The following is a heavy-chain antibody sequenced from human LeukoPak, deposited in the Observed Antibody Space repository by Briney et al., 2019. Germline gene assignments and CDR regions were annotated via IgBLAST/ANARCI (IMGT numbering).Heavy chain of an antibody. J-gene: IGHJ4*02. D-gene: IGHD3-10*01. V-gene: IGHV3-30*18. CDR2: ISYDGSNK. Sequence: GGSLRLSCAASGFTFSSYGMHWVRQAPGKGLEWVAVISYDGSNKYYADSVKDRFTISRDNSKNTLYLQMNSLRAEDTAVYYCAKDCSYYYGSGSYSDYWGQGTLVTVSS. CDR1: GFTFSSYG. CDR3: AKDCSYYYGSGSYSDY.